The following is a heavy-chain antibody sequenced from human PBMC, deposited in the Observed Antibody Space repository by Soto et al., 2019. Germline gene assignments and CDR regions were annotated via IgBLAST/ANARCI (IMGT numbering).Heavy chain of an antibody. CDR3: ARRPHHYAFWSGYYYGNWFDP. CDR2: IIPIFGTA. D-gene: IGHD3-3*01. J-gene: IGHJ5*02. Sequence: QVQLVQSGAEVKKPGSSVNVSCKASGGTFSSYAISWVRQAPGQGLEWMGGIIPIFGTANHAQKFHGSVTITADESTSTAYMELSSLRSEDTAVYYCARRPHHYAFWSGYYYGNWFDPWGQGTLVTVSS. CDR1: GGTFSSYA. V-gene: IGHV1-69*01.